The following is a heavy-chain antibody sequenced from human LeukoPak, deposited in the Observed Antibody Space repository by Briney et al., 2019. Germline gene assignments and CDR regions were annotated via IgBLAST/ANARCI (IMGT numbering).Heavy chain of an antibody. Sequence: ASETLSLTCTVSGGSISSYYWSWIRQPPGKGLEWIGYIYYSGSTNYNPSLKSRVTISVDTSKNQFSLKLSSVTAADTAVYYCARSSSSWQTWFDPWGQGTLVTVSS. D-gene: IGHD6-13*01. CDR3: ARSSSSWQTWFDP. CDR1: GGSISSYY. V-gene: IGHV4-59*12. J-gene: IGHJ5*02. CDR2: IYYSGST.